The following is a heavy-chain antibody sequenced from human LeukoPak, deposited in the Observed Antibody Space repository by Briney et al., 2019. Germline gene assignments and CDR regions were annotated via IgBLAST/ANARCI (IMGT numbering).Heavy chain of an antibody. Sequence: GGSLRLSCAASGFTFSSYAMSWVRQAPGKGLEWVSAISGSGGSTYYADSVKGRFTISRDNSKNTLYLQMNSLSAEDTAVYYCAKDLAYYYYYYMDVWGKGTTVTVSS. CDR1: GFTFSSYA. D-gene: IGHD3-16*01. J-gene: IGHJ6*03. V-gene: IGHV3-23*01. CDR2: ISGSGGST. CDR3: AKDLAYYYYYYMDV.